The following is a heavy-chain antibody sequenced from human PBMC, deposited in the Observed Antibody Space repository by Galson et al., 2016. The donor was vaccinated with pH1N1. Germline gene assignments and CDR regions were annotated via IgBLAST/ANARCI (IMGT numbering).Heavy chain of an antibody. V-gene: IGHV3-49*04. CDR3: SGSNWPLDY. J-gene: IGHJ4*02. CDR1: GFTFGDYS. Sequence: SLRLSCAASGFTFGDYSLNWVRQAPGKGLEWVGFISSNSYGGTTGYAASVKDRFTISRDDSKSIAYLQMNSLKTEDTAVYYRSGSNWPLDYWGQGTLVTVSS. D-gene: IGHD1-1*01. CDR2: ISSNSYGGTT.